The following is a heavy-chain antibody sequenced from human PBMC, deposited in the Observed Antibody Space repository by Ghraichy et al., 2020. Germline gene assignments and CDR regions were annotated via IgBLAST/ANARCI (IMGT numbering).Heavy chain of an antibody. J-gene: IGHJ5*02. Sequence: SETLSLTCSVSGASIRRSSYYWGWIRQPPGKGLEWIGNIKHSGSTYYNPSLKSRVTISVDTSKNQFSLQLTSMTAADTAVYFCAKTGDYFEAYNWFDPWGPGTLVTVSS. CDR3: AKTGDYFEAYNWFDP. CDR1: GASIRRSSYY. CDR2: IKHSGST. V-gene: IGHV4-39*01. D-gene: IGHD2/OR15-2a*01.